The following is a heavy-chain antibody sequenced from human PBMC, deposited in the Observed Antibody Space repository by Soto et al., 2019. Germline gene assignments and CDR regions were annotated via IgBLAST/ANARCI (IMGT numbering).Heavy chain of an antibody. V-gene: IGHV3-23*01. CDR2: ISGSGGST. J-gene: IGHJ5*02. CDR1: GFTFSSYA. D-gene: IGHD3-3*01. Sequence: PGGSLRLSCAASGFTFSSYAMSWVRQAPGKGLEWVSAISGSGGSTYYADSVKGRFTISRDNSKNTLYLQMNSLRAEDTAVYYCAKEITYYDSWSGYYFIKSPRTNWFDPWGQGTLVTVSS. CDR3: AKEITYYDSWSGYYFIKSPRTNWFDP.